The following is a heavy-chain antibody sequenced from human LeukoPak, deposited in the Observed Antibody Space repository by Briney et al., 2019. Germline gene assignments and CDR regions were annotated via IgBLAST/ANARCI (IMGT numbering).Heavy chain of an antibody. J-gene: IGHJ4*02. Sequence: GGSLRLSCAASGFTFSSYSMDWVRQAPGKGLEWVANIKQDGSEKHYVDSVKGRFTISRDNAKNSLYLQMNSLRAEDTAVYYCARHYGSGSYYPSYWGQGTLVTVSS. D-gene: IGHD1-26*01. CDR1: GFTFSSYS. V-gene: IGHV3-7*03. CDR3: ARHYGSGSYYPSY. CDR2: IKQDGSEK.